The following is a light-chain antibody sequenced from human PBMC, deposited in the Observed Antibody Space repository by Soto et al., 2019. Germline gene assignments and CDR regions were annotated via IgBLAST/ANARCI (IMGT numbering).Light chain of an antibody. CDR3: QQYNNWPPNT. Sequence: EIVMTQSPATLSVSQGERATLSCRASQSVSSNLAWYQQKPGQAPRLLIYGASTRSTGIPARFSVSGSVTEFTLTISSLQSEDFAVYYCQQYNNWPPNTFGQGTKLEIK. J-gene: IGKJ2*01. CDR2: GAS. V-gene: IGKV3-15*01. CDR1: QSVSSN.